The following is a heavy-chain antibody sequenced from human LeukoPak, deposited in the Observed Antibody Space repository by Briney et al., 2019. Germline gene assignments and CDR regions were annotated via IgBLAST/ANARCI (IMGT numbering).Heavy chain of an antibody. V-gene: IGHV4-34*01. D-gene: IGHD3-9*01. CDR1: GGSFSGYY. CDR3: AREALTGYYTDF. CDR2: INHSGST. Sequence: PSETLSLTCAVYGGSFSGYYWSWIRQPPGKGLEWIGEINHSGSTNYNPSLKSRVTISVDTSKNQFSLKLSSVTAADTAVYYCAREALTGYYTDFWGQGTLVTVSS. J-gene: IGHJ4*02.